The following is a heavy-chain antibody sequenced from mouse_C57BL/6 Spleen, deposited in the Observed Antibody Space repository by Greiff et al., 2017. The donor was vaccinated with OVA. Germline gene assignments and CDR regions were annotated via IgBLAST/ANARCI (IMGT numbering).Heavy chain of an antibody. CDR3: ARRGDYGSDYFDY. V-gene: IGHV1-54*01. Sequence: VQLQQSGAELVRPGTSVKVSCKASGYAFTNYLIEWVKQRPGQGLEWIGVINPGSGGTNYNEKFKGKATLTADKSSSTAYMQLSSLTSEDSAVYFCARRGDYGSDYFDYWGQGTTLTVSS. D-gene: IGHD1-1*01. CDR1: GYAFTNYL. CDR2: INPGSGGT. J-gene: IGHJ2*01.